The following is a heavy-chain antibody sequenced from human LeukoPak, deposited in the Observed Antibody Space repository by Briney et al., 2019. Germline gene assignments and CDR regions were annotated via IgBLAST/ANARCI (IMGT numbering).Heavy chain of an antibody. CDR3: ARGGITIFGVVQSPYHYYMDV. CDR1: GYTFTSYG. V-gene: IGHV1-18*01. J-gene: IGHJ6*03. Sequence: ASVKVSCKASGYTFTSYGISWVRQAPGQGLEWMGWISAYNGNTNYAQKLQGRVTMTTDTSTSTAYMELRSLRSDDTAVYYCARGGITIFGVVQSPYHYYMDVWGKGTTVTVSS. CDR2: ISAYNGNT. D-gene: IGHD3-3*01.